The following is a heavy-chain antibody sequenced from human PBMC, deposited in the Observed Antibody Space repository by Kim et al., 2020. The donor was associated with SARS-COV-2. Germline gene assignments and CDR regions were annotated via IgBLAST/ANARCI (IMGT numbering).Heavy chain of an antibody. CDR1: GGSISSSSYY. CDR2: IYYSGST. J-gene: IGHJ6*02. CDR3: ARGYGDPPYYYYGMDV. Sequence: SETLSLTCTVSGGSISSSSYYWGWIRQPPGKGLEWIGSIYYSGSTYYNPSLKSRVTISVDTSKNQFSLKLSSVTAADTAVYYCARGYGDPPYYYYGMDVWGQRTTVTSP. V-gene: IGHV4-39*01. D-gene: IGHD4-17*01.